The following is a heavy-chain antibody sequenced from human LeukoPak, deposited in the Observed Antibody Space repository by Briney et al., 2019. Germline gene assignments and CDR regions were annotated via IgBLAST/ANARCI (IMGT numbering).Heavy chain of an antibody. CDR2: IYYSGST. CDR3: ARVAGGNPKIYYFDY. J-gene: IGHJ4*02. CDR1: GGSISSSSYY. D-gene: IGHD4-23*01. V-gene: IGHV4-39*07. Sequence: SETLSLTCTVSGGSISSSSYYWGWIRQPPGKGLEWIGSIYYSGSTYYNPSLKSRVTISVDTSKNQFSLRLSSVTAADTGVYYCARVAGGNPKIYYFDYWGQGTLVTVSS.